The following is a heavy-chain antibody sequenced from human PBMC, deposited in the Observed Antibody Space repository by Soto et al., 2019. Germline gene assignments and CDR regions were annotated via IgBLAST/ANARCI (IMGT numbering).Heavy chain of an antibody. CDR2: ISAYNGNT. Sequence: QVQLVQSGAEVKKPGASVKVSCKASGYTFSSYGISWVRQAPGQGLEWMGWISAYNGNTNYAKKIQGRVTKTTDTTSRTVIRELRRQGSDDTALDYIARDSPPVDYWCPRNLVTDSS. V-gene: IGHV1-18*01. J-gene: IGHJ4*01. CDR1: GYTFSSYG. CDR3: ARDSPPVDY.